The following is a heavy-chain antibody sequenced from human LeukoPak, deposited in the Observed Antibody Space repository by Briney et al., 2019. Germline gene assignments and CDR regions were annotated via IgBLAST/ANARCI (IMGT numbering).Heavy chain of an antibody. J-gene: IGHJ5*02. D-gene: IGHD2-15*01. CDR2: INPNSGGT. Sequence: VASVKVSCKASGYTFTSYGISWVRQAPGQGLEWMGWINPNSGGTNYAQKFQGRVTMTRDTSISTAYMELSRLRSDDTAVYYCARDQRYCSGGSCYPGWFDPWGQGTLVTVSS. CDR3: ARDQRYCSGGSCYPGWFDP. V-gene: IGHV1-2*02. CDR1: GYTFTSYG.